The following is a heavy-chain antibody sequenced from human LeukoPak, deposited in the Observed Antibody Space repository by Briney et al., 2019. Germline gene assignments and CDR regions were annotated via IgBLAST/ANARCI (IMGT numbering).Heavy chain of an antibody. Sequence: AGGSLRLSCAASGFTFSSYAMSWVRQAPGKGLEWVSAISGSGGNTHYADSVKGRFTISRDNSKNTLYLQMNSLTAEDTAVYYCAKKRSGDTLASFDYWGQGTLVTVSS. V-gene: IGHV3-23*01. CDR2: ISGSGGNT. J-gene: IGHJ4*02. CDR1: GFTFSSYA. D-gene: IGHD5-24*01. CDR3: AKKRSGDTLASFDY.